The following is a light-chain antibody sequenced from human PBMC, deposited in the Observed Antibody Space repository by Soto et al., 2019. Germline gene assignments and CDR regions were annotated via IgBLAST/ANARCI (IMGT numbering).Light chain of an antibody. V-gene: IGLV2-8*01. CDR3: SSFAVSNSFV. Sequence: QSVLNQPPSASGSPGQSVPISCTGTSNDVGGYNYVSWYQQHPGKAPKLMIYEVNKRPSGVPDRFSGSKSGNTVSLTVSGLQAEDEADYYCSSFAVSNSFVFGTGTKVTVL. J-gene: IGLJ1*01. CDR1: SNDVGGYNY. CDR2: EVN.